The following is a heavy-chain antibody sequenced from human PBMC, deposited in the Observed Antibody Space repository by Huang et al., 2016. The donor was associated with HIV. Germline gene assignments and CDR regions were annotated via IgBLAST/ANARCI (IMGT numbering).Heavy chain of an antibody. J-gene: IGHJ3*02. V-gene: IGHV3-30-3*01. D-gene: IGHD5-12*01. Sequence: QGQLVESGGGVVRPGRSLRLSFAASGFSFSNYAMHWVRQAPGKRLEWGTFISNDGTTKYYANSVKVRFTISRDNFKNTLYLQMNRLRGDDTAVYYCTREYTVAGAFDIWGQGTMVTVSS. CDR3: TREYTVAGAFDI. CDR1: GFSFSNYA. CDR2: ISNDGTTK.